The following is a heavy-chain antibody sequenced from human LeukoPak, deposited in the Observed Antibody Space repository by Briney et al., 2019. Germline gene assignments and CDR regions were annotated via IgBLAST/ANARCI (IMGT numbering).Heavy chain of an antibody. D-gene: IGHD1-26*01. J-gene: IGHJ6*03. V-gene: IGHV3-23*01. CDR1: GFPFSIYG. CDR2: ISPGGGPT. Sequence: GGTLRLSCAGSGFPFSIYGMNWVRQAPGKGLEWVSGISPGGGPTYYADSVKGRFTISRDDSKNTLYLKMNSLRAEDTAVYYCAKGHGWEASYYYYYMDVWGKGTTVTISS. CDR3: AKGHGWEASYYYYYMDV.